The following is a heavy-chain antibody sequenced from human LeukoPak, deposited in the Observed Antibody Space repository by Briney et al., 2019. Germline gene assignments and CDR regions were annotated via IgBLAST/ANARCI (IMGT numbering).Heavy chain of an antibody. CDR3: ARNRDGYNSFDY. Sequence: IGSMYYSGSTYHNPSLKSRVTISIDKSKNQFSLKLSAVTAADTAVYYCARNRDGYNSFDYWGQGALVTVSS. V-gene: IGHV4-39*07. J-gene: IGHJ4*02. D-gene: IGHD5-24*01. CDR2: MYYSGST.